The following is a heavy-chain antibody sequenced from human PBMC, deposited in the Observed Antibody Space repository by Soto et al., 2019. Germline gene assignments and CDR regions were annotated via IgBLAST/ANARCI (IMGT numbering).Heavy chain of an antibody. CDR3: ARDLLSYYDSSGYYYPRAFDI. V-gene: IGHV1-18*01. CDR2: ISAYNGNT. Sequence: QVQLVQSGAEVKKPGASVKVSCKASGYTFTSYGISWVRQAPGQGLEWMGWISAYNGNTNYVQKLQGRVTMTTDTSTSTAYMELRSLRSDDTDVYYCARDLLSYYDSSGYYYPRAFDIWGQGTMVTVSS. CDR1: GYTFTSYG. J-gene: IGHJ3*02. D-gene: IGHD3-22*01.